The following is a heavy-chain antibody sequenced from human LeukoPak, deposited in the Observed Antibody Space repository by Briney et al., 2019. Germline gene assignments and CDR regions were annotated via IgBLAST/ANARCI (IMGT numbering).Heavy chain of an antibody. D-gene: IGHD3-10*01. V-gene: IGHV4-38-2*02. CDR2: IYHSGST. CDR3: VGDYGSQTGVAY. CDR1: GYSISSGYY. J-gene: IGHJ4*02. Sequence: PSETLSLTCTVSGYSISSGYYWGWIRQPPGKGLEWIGSIYHSGSTYYNPSLKSRVTISVDTSKNQFSLKLSSVTAADTAMYYCVGDYGSQTGVAYWGQGTLVTVSS.